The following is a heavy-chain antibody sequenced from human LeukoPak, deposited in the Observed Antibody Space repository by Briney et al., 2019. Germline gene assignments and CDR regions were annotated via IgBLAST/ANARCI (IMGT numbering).Heavy chain of an antibody. CDR2: ISGSGGST. CDR1: GITVSNYG. CDR3: AKRGVVIRVILVGFHKEAYYFDS. Sequence: GRSLRPSCAVSGITVSNYGMSWVRQAPGGGLGWVAGISGSGGSTNYADSVKGRFTMSRDNPKNTLYLRMNSLRAEDTAVYVCAKRGVVIRVILVGFHKEAYYFDSWGQGALVTVSS. D-gene: IGHD3-22*01. V-gene: IGHV3-23*01. J-gene: IGHJ4*02.